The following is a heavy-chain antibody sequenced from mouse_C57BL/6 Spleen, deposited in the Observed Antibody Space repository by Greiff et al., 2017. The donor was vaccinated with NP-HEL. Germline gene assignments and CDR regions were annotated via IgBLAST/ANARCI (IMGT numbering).Heavy chain of an antibody. CDR1: GYAFTNYL. CDR2: INPGSGGT. D-gene: IGHD1-1*01. V-gene: IGHV1-54*01. J-gene: IGHJ1*03. CDR3: ARRRDYGSSHWYFDV. Sequence: QVQLQQSGAELVRPGTSVKVSCKASGYAFTNYLIEWVKQRPGQGLEWIGVINPGSGGTNYNEKFKSKATLTVDKSSSTAYMQLSSLTSEDSAVYYCARRRDYGSSHWYFDVWGTGTTVTVSS.